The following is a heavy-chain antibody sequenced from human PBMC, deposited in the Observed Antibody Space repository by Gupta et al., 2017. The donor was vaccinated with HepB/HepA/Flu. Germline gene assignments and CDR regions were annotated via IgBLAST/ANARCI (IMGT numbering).Heavy chain of an antibody. D-gene: IGHD1-26*01. CDR3: ARWPYSGSYYEFAFDI. CDR2: IYYSGST. J-gene: IGHJ3*02. Sequence: QLQLQESGPGLVKPSETLSLTCTVSGGSISSSSYYWGWIRQPPGKGLEWIGSIYYSGSTYYNPSLKSRVTISVDTSKNQFSLKLSSVTAADTAVYYCARWPYSGSYYEFAFDIWGQGTMVTVSS. CDR1: GGSISSSSYY. V-gene: IGHV4-39*01.